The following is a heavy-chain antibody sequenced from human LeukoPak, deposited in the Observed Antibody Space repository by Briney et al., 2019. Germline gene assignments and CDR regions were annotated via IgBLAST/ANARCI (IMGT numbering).Heavy chain of an antibody. Sequence: GGSLRLSCAASRFTFSSYAMSWVRQAPGKGLEWVSAISDSGGTTYYADSVKGRFTISRDNSKNTLYLQMNSLRAEDTAICYCAKSIAAGGADAFDIWGQGTMVTVSS. J-gene: IGHJ3*02. CDR3: AKSIAAGGADAFDI. CDR2: ISDSGGTT. D-gene: IGHD6-13*01. CDR1: RFTFSSYA. V-gene: IGHV3-23*01.